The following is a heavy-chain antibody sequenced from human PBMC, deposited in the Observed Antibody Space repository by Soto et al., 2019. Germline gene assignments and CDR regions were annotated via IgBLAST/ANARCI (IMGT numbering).Heavy chain of an antibody. CDR2: IRSKAYGGTT. CDR3: TRATITRAYYYYYGMDV. V-gene: IGHV3-49*03. D-gene: IGHD5-12*01. Sequence: GGSLRLSCTASGFTFGDYATSWFRQAPGKGLEWVGFIRSKAYGGTTEYAASVKGRFTISRDDSKSIAYLKMNSLKTEDTAVYYCTRATITRAYYYYYGMDVWGQGTTVTVSS. J-gene: IGHJ6*02. CDR1: GFTFGDYA.